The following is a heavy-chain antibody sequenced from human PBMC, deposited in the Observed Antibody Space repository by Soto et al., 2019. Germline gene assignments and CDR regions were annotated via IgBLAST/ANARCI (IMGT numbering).Heavy chain of an antibody. D-gene: IGHD4-4*01. CDR3: AGGMTTVTTIDY. Sequence: QLQLQESGSGLVKPSQTLSLTCAVSGGSISSGGYSWSWIRQPPGKGLEWIGYIYHSGSTYYNPFLTSRFTISVARSKNQFSLKLSSVTAADTAVYYCAGGMTTVTTIDYWGQGTLVTGSS. V-gene: IGHV4-30-2*01. CDR1: GGSISSGGYS. J-gene: IGHJ4*02. CDR2: IYHSGST.